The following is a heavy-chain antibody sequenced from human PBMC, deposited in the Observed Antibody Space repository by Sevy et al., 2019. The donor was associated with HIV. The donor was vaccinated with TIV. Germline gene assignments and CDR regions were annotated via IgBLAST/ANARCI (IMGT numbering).Heavy chain of an antibody. J-gene: IGHJ6*02. D-gene: IGHD3-22*01. CDR3: ITDPAYRGYDEEVINYYFYGMDV. CDR2: IKSEFDGGAI. Sequence: GGSLRLSCTASGFTFSSAWMSWVRQAPGKGLEWVGRIKSEFDGGAIDYAAPVKGRFSISREGSKTTVYLQMNSLKTDETAVYYCITDPAYRGYDEEVINYYFYGMDVWGQGTTVTVSS. CDR1: GFTFSSAW. V-gene: IGHV3-15*01.